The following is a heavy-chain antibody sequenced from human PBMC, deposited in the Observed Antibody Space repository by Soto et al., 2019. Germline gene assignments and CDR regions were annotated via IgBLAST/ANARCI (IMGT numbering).Heavy chain of an antibody. CDR2: IDPSDSYT. D-gene: IGHD3-3*01. Sequence: PGESLKISCKGSGYSFTSYWISWVRQMPGKGLEWMGRIDPSDSYTNYSPSFQGHVTISADKSISTAYLQWSSLKASDTAMYYCARDLRYYDFWVGTAPLGYMDVWGKGTTVTVSS. J-gene: IGHJ6*03. CDR1: GYSFTSYW. CDR3: ARDLRYYDFWVGTAPLGYMDV. V-gene: IGHV5-10-1*01.